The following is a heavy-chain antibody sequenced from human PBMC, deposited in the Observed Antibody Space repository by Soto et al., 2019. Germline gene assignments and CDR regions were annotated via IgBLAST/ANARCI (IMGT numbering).Heavy chain of an antibody. D-gene: IGHD3-10*01. CDR1: GFTFSTYA. CDR2: ISDGGGST. J-gene: IGHJ5*02. Sequence: GGSLRLSCAASGFTFSTYAMNWVRQAPGRGLEWVSVISDGGGSTDYADSVKGRFTISRDNSKDTLYLQMNSLRAEDTAVYYCARDFYGSGSYVCFDPRGQGTLVTVSS. CDR3: ARDFYGSGSYVCFDP. V-gene: IGHV3-23*01.